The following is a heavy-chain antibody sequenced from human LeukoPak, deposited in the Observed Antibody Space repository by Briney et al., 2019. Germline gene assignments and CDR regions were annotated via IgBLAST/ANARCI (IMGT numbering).Heavy chain of an antibody. CDR1: GYTFTGYY. CDR2: INPNSGGT. CDR3: ARVNGKGGVADY. Sequence: GASVKVSCKASGYTFTGYYMHWVRQAPGQGLEWMGWINPNSGGTNYAQKFQGRVTMTRDTSISTAYMELSRPRSDDTAVYYCARVNGKGGVADYWGQGTLVTVSS. V-gene: IGHV1-2*02. J-gene: IGHJ4*02. D-gene: IGHD3-16*01.